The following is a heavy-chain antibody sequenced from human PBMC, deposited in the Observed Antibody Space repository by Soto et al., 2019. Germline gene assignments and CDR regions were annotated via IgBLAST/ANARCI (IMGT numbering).Heavy chain of an antibody. CDR2: IDYNGVT. D-gene: IGHD2-15*01. CDR1: GGSIYRSGYY. Sequence: PSETLSLTCTVSGGSIYRSGYYWGWIRQPPGRGLEWIGNIDYNGVTYSNPSLKGRVTISRDTSKNQFSLKLTSVTAADTALYYCGKVLVGATAHTDSDSWGPGTLVTVSS. CDR3: GKVLVGATAHTDSDS. V-gene: IGHV4-39*01. J-gene: IGHJ4*02.